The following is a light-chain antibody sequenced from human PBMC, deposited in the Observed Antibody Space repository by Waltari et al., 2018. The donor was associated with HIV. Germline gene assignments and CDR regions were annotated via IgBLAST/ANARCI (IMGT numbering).Light chain of an antibody. CDR1: QDITTY. J-gene: IGKJ4*01. V-gene: IGKV1-33*01. CDR2: DTS. Sequence: DIQMTQSPSSLSASVGDRVTITCRASQDITTYLNWYQHEPGKAPKLLINDTSNLETGVPLRFSGSGSGTHFIFTISSLQSEDIATYYCQQYHDLPLTFGGGTKVEIK. CDR3: QQYHDLPLT.